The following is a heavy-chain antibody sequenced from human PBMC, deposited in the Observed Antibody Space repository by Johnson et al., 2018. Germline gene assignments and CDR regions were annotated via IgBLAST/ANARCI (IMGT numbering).Heavy chain of an antibody. D-gene: IGHD3-10*01. J-gene: IGHJ5*02. CDR2: INSDGSST. V-gene: IGHV3-74*02. CDR1: GFTFSSYW. Sequence: VQLVESGGGLVQPGGSLRLSCAASGFTFSSYWMHWVRQAPGKGLVWVSRINSDGSSTSYADSVKGRFTISRDKAKNTLDLQMNSRRAEDTAGYYCARNSGPWFDPWGQGTLVTVSS. CDR3: ARNSGPWFDP.